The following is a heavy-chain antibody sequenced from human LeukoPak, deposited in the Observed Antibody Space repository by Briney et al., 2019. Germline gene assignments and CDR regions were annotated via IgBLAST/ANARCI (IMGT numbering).Heavy chain of an antibody. Sequence: ASVKVSCKASGGTFSSYTISWVRQAPGQGLEWMGRIIPILGIANYAQKFQGRVTITADKSTSTAYMELGSLRSEDTAVYYCARAGAMAVAGTFDYWGQGTLVTVSS. CDR1: GGTFSSYT. CDR3: ARAGAMAVAGTFDY. J-gene: IGHJ4*02. V-gene: IGHV1-69*02. CDR2: IIPILGIA. D-gene: IGHD6-19*01.